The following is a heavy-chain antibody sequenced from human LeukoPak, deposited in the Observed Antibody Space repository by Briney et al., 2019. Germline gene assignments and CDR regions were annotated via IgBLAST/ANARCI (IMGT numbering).Heavy chain of an antibody. CDR3: ARVGWYSHY. CDR1: GDSITSNY. J-gene: IGHJ4*02. CDR2: IYYGGST. D-gene: IGHD1-1*01. Sequence: SETLSLTCTVSGDSITSNYWSWIRQPPGKRLEWIGYIYYGGSTNYNPSLKSRVTISVDTSKNQFSLKLTSVTAADTAVYYYARVGWYSHYWGQGTLVTVSS. V-gene: IGHV4-59*01.